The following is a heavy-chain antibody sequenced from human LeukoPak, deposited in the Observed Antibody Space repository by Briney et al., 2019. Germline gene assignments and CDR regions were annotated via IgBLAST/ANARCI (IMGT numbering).Heavy chain of an antibody. CDR2: IYSGGST. V-gene: IGHV3-66*02. CDR3: ARDRYSYGYALDC. D-gene: IGHD5-18*01. Sequence: GGSLRLSCAASGFTVSNNYISWVRQAPGQGLEWVSVIYSGGSTYYADSGKGRFTISRDNSKNTLVLQMNSLRAEDSAVYYCARDRYSYGYALDCWGQGTLVTVSS. J-gene: IGHJ4*02. CDR1: GFTVSNNY.